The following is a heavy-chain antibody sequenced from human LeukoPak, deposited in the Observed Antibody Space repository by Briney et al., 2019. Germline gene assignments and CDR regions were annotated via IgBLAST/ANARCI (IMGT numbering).Heavy chain of an antibody. D-gene: IGHD2-15*01. CDR1: GYSFTSYW. CDR2: IYPGDSDT. J-gene: IGHJ3*01. Sequence: GESLKISCKGSGYSFTSYWIGWVRQMPGKGLERMGIIYPGDSDTRYSPSFQGQVTISADKSISTAYLQWSSLKASDTAMYYCARIGITGEYCGSSNCSTDAFDLWGQGTMVTVSS. V-gene: IGHV5-51*01. CDR3: ARIGITGEYCGSSNCSTDAFDL.